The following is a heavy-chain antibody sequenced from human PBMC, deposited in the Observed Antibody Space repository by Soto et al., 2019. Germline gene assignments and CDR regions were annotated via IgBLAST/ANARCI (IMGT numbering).Heavy chain of an antibody. J-gene: IGHJ4*02. CDR1: GYTFTSYG. CDR3: ARGIYFYEASGSITRYFDY. V-gene: IGHV1-18*04. CDR2: ISAYNANT. Sequence: QVQLVQSGAEVKKPGASVKVSCKASGYTFTSYGIGWVRQAPGQGLEWMGWISAYNANTNYAQKLQGRVTMTTDPATSTAYMEWRSLRSDDTAVYYCARGIYFYEASGSITRYFDYWGQGTLVTVSS. D-gene: IGHD3-22*01.